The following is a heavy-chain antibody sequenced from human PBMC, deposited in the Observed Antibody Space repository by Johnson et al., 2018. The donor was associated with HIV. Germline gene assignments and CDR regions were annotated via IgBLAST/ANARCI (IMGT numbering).Heavy chain of an antibody. CDR2: IWYDGSNK. CDR3: ARGIEGLDAFDI. J-gene: IGHJ3*02. CDR1: GFTFSSYG. V-gene: IGHV3-33*01. D-gene: IGHD2/OR15-2a*01. Sequence: QVQLVESGGGVVQPGRSLRLSCAASGFTFSSYGMHWVRQAPGKGLEWVAVIWYDGSNKYYADSVEGRFTISRDNSKNTLYLQMNSLRAEDTAVYYCARGIEGLDAFDIWGQGTMVTVS.